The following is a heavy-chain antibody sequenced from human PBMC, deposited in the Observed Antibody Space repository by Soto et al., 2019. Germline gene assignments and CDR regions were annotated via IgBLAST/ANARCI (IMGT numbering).Heavy chain of an antibody. CDR3: ARTVTTFDAFDI. D-gene: IGHD4-17*01. J-gene: IGHJ3*02. Sequence: ASVKVSCKASGYTFTSYYMHWVRQAPGQGLEWMGIINPSGGSTSYAQKFQGRVTMTRDTSTSTVYMELSSLRSADTAVYYCARTVTTFDAFDIWGQGTMVTVSS. CDR2: INPSGGST. CDR1: GYTFTSYY. V-gene: IGHV1-46*01.